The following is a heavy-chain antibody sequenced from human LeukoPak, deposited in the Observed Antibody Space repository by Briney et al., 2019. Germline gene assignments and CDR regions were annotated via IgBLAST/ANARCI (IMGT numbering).Heavy chain of an antibody. Sequence: GGSLRLSCAASGFTVSSNYMSWVRQAPGKGLEWVSSISGSGGRTYYTNSVKGRFTISRENFKNTVYLEMNNLGAEDTALYYCAEGGQDYDFWRFDYWGQGNLVIVSS. V-gene: IGHV3-23*01. CDR1: GFTVSSNY. D-gene: IGHD3-3*01. CDR3: AEGGQDYDFWRFDY. J-gene: IGHJ4*02. CDR2: ISGSGGRT.